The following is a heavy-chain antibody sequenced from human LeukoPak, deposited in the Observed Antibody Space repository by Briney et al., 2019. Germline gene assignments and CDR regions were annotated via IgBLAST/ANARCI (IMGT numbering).Heavy chain of an antibody. CDR2: SKNDGSST. Sequence: GGSLRLSCAVSGFTSSGDWMHWVRQAPGKGLVWVSRSKNDGSSTSYADSVKGRFTISRDNAKNTLYLQMNSLRAEDTAVYYCARELPRIGGQTDASDIWGQGTMFT. CDR1: GFTSSGDW. J-gene: IGHJ3*02. V-gene: IGHV3-74*01. D-gene: IGHD3-16*01. CDR3: ARELPRIGGQTDASDI.